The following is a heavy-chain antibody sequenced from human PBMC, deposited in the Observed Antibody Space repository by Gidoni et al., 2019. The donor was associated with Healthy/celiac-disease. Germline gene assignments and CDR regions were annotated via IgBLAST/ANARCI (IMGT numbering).Heavy chain of an antibody. CDR1: GFTFSSYG. CDR3: AWSLRSGISFDY. V-gene: IGHV3-33*01. Sequence: QVQLVESGGGVVQPGRSLRLSCAASGFTFSSYGMHWVRQAPGKGLEWVAVIWYDGSNKYYADSVKGRFTISRDNSKNTLYLQMNSLRAEDTAVYYCAWSLRSGISFDYWGQGTLVTVSS. CDR2: IWYDGSNK. J-gene: IGHJ4*02. D-gene: IGHD1-26*01.